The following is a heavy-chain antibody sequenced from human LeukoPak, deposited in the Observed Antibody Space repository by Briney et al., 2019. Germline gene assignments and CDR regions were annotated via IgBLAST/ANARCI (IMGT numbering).Heavy chain of an antibody. CDR3: ARDPDRTYSSSWYYFDY. V-gene: IGHV3-21*01. D-gene: IGHD6-13*01. CDR2: ISSSSSYI. Sequence: GGSLRLSCAASGFTFSSYSMNWVRQAPGKGLEWVSSISSSSSYIYYADSVKGRFTISRDNAKNSLYLQMNSLRAEDTAVYYCARDPDRTYSSSWYYFDYWGQGTLVTVSS. J-gene: IGHJ4*02. CDR1: GFTFSSYS.